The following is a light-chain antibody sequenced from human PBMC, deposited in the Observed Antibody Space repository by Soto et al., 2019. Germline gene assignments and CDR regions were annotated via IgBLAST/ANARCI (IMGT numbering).Light chain of an antibody. Sequence: QSALTQPASVSGSPGQSITISCTGTSSDVGGYNYVSWYQHHPGKAPKLMIYDVSNRPSGVSNRFSGSKSGNTASLTISGLQAEDEADDYCSSYTSSSNPYVFGTGTKLTVL. V-gene: IGLV2-14*03. CDR1: SSDVGGYNY. CDR2: DVS. CDR3: SSYTSSSNPYV. J-gene: IGLJ1*01.